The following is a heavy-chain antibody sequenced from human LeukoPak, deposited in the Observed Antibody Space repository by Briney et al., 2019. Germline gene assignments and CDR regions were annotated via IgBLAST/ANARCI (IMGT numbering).Heavy chain of an antibody. CDR3: ARVEGSSWLHYYYYMDV. CDR1: GFTFSQYW. J-gene: IGHJ6*03. Sequence: GGSLRLSCAASGFTFSQYWMSWVRQATGKGLEWVANIKHDGCEKQGGSEKNYVDSVKGRFTISRDNAKNSLYLQMNSLRAEDTAVYYCARVEGSSWLHYYYYMDVWGKGTTVTVSS. D-gene: IGHD6-13*01. CDR2: IKHDGCEKQGGSEK. V-gene: IGHV3-7*03.